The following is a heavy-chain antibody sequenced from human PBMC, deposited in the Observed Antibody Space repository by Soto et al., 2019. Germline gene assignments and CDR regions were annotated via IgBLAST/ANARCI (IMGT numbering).Heavy chain of an antibody. J-gene: IGHJ3*02. CDR1: GGSFSGYY. D-gene: IGHD3-22*01. CDR3: ARGHYYDSSGSDAFDI. V-gene: IGHV4-34*01. CDR2: INHSGST. Sequence: SETLSLTCAVYGGSFSGYYWSWIRQPPGKGLEWIGEINHSGSTNYNPSLKSRVTISVGTSKNQFSLKLSSVTAADTAVYYCARGHYYDSSGSDAFDIWGQGTMVTVSS.